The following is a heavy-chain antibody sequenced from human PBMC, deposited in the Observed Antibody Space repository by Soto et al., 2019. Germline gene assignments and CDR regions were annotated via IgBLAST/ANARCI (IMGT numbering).Heavy chain of an antibody. CDR1: RFTLTESS. CDR2: FDHEHGET. V-gene: IGHV1-24*01. Sequence: QVQVVRSGAEVKKPGASVRVSCKVPRFTLTESSFHWVRQPPGKGVEWTGSFDHEHGETINTETLQGRVSMTGDTYTDTAYMELRGLPSADTAVYFCATDNRIVGPREALAVWGQGTLVTVSS. D-gene: IGHD1-26*01. J-gene: IGHJ3*01. CDR3: ATDNRIVGPREALAV.